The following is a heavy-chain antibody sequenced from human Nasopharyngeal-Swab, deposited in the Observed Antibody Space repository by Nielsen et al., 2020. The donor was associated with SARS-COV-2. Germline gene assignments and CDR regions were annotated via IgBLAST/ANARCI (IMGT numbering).Heavy chain of an antibody. V-gene: IGHV3-74*01. Sequence: GGSLRLSCAASGFTFSNYWMHWVRQAPGKGLEWVARVNSDGSRPSYADSVKGRVTLSRDNAKNTLCLQMHSLRAEDTAMYYCARASIAAAGTEDYWGQGTLVTVSS. CDR3: ARASIAAAGTEDY. CDR2: VNSDGSRP. CDR1: GFTFSNYW. J-gene: IGHJ4*02. D-gene: IGHD6-13*01.